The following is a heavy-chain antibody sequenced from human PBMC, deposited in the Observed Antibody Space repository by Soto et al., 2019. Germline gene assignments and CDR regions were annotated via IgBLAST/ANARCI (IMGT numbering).Heavy chain of an antibody. CDR3: ARGVFGYSSSGYGRAGRAFDY. CDR2: IYYSGST. CDR1: GGSVSSGSYY. J-gene: IGHJ4*02. Sequence: SETLSLTCTVSGGSVSSGSYYWSWIRQPPGKGLEWIGYIYYSGSTNYNPSLKSRVTISVDTSKNQFSLKLSSVTAADTAVYYWARGVFGYSSSGYGRAGRAFDYWGQGTRVTVPS. V-gene: IGHV4-61*01. D-gene: IGHD6-13*01.